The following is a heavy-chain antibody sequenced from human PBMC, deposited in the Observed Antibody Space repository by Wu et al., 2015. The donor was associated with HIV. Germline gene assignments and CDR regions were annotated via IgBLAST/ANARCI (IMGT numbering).Heavy chain of an antibody. D-gene: IGHD1-14*01. CDR2: MNPTSGNT. CDR1: GYTFSSYD. J-gene: IGHJ2*01. V-gene: IGHV1-8*01. Sequence: QVQLVQSGAEVKKPGASVKVSCKASGYTFSSYDINWVRQAPGQGLEWMGWMNPTSGNTGYGQKFQGRVTMTRNTSISTAYMEMSSLISEDTAVYYCARGLGRGGNHRYFDLWGRGTLVTVSS. CDR3: ARGLGRGGNHRYFDL.